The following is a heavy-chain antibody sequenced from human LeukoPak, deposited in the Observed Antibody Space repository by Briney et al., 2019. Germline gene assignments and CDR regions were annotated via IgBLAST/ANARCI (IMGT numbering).Heavy chain of an antibody. Sequence: PGGSLRLSCAASGFTFSSYEMNWVRQAPGKGLEWVSCISSSGSTIYYADSVKGRFTISRDNAKNSLYLQMNSLRAEDTAVYYCASSGYDSSGYPIDYWGQGTLVTVSS. D-gene: IGHD3-22*01. J-gene: IGHJ4*02. CDR1: GFTFSSYE. CDR2: ISSSGSTI. V-gene: IGHV3-48*03. CDR3: ASSGYDSSGYPIDY.